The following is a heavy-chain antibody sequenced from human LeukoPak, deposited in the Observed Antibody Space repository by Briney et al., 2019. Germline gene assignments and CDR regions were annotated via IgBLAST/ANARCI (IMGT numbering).Heavy chain of an antibody. CDR2: INPSGGST. D-gene: IGHD3-22*01. V-gene: IGHV1-46*01. CDR1: GYTFTSYY. CDR3: ARLGGYYDSDGRPDFDY. J-gene: IGHJ4*02. Sequence: ASVKVSCKASGYTFTSYYMHWVRQAPGQGLEWMGIINPSGGSTSYAQKLQGRVTMTTDTSTSTAYMELRSLRSDDTAVYYCARLGGYYDSDGRPDFDYWGQGTLVTVSS.